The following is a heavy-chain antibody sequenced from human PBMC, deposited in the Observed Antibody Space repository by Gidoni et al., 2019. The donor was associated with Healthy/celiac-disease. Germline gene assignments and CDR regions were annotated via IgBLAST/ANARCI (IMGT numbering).Heavy chain of an antibody. V-gene: IGHV3-21*01. CDR1: GFTFSSYS. Sequence: EVQLVESGGGLVKPGGSLRLSCAASGFTFSSYSMNWVRQAPGKGLEWVSSISSSSSYIYYADSVKGRFTISRDNAKNSLYLQMNSLRAEDTAVYYCARNLLSYGDSSFDYWGQGTLVTVSS. CDR2: ISSSSSYI. J-gene: IGHJ4*02. D-gene: IGHD4-17*01. CDR3: ARNLLSYGDSSFDY.